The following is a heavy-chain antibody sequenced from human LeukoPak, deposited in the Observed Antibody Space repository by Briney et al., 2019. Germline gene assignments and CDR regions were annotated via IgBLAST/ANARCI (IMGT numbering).Heavy chain of an antibody. J-gene: IGHJ1*01. Sequence: GESLKISCKSSGYSFTNYWIGWVRQMPGKGLEWMGIVFPGDSDTRYSPSFQGQVTISADKSISTAYLQWSSPKASDTAMYYCARQVMRGYSHFQDWGQGTLVTVSS. V-gene: IGHV5-51*01. D-gene: IGHD5-18*01. CDR1: GYSFTNYW. CDR3: ARQVMRGYSHFQD. CDR2: VFPGDSDT.